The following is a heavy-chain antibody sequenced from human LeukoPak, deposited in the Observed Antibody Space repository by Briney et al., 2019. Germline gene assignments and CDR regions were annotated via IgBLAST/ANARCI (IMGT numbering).Heavy chain of an antibody. Sequence: SETLSLTRNVCVGFLSSHFWLWIRQPSGKGLEGDAYIFYPWNTNYYPSLQSRVTISVDTSNNHFSLKLSSVTAADTAVYYCARDGNSSGWSLSAFDIWGQGTMVTVSS. D-gene: IGHD6-19*01. CDR1: VGFLSSHF. CDR2: IFYPWNT. CDR3: ARDGNSSGWSLSAFDI. J-gene: IGHJ3*02. V-gene: IGHV4-59*11.